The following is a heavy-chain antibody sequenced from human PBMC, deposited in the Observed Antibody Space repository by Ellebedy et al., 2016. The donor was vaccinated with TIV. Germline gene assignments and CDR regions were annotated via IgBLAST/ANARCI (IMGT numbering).Heavy chain of an antibody. Sequence: PGGSLRLSCAASGFTFRTYWMHWVRQTPGKGLVWVSRISSDGRTINYADSVKGRFTISRDNAKNTLFLEMNSLRVDDTAVYYCARQFDQPARWGQGTLVTVSS. CDR1: GFTFRTYW. CDR2: ISSDGRTI. J-gene: IGHJ4*02. CDR3: ARQFDQPAR. V-gene: IGHV3-74*01. D-gene: IGHD2-15*01.